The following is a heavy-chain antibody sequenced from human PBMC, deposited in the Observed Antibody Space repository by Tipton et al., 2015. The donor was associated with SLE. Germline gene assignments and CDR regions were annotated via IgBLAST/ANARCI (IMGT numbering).Heavy chain of an antibody. D-gene: IGHD2-21*01. CDR1: GFIFTDNY. CDR3: ARRGMVIRASAI. CDR2: SRDKANSYNT. J-gene: IGHJ3*02. V-gene: IGHV3-72*01. Sequence: GSLRLSCAASGFIFTDNYIGWARQAPGKGLEWVGRSRDKANSYNTEYAASVNGRVTISRDDSENSVYLEMNSLTTEDTAVYYCARRGMVIRASAIWGQVTMVTVAS.